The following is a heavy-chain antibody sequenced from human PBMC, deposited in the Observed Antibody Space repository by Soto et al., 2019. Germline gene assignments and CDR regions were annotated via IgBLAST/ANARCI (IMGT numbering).Heavy chain of an antibody. J-gene: IGHJ6*02. CDR1: GGTFSSYA. V-gene: IGHV1-69*01. CDR3: ARERVVAAALNYCYYGMDV. Sequence: QVQLVQSGAEVKKPGSSVKVSCKASGGTFSSYAISWVRQAPGQGLEWMGGIIPIFGTANYAQKFQGRVTITADESTSTAYMELSSLRSEDTAVHYCARERVVAAALNYCYYGMDVWGQGTTVTVSS. D-gene: IGHD2-15*01. CDR2: IIPIFGTA.